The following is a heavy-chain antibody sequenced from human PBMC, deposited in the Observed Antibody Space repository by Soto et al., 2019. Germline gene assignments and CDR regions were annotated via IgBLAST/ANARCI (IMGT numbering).Heavy chain of an antibody. V-gene: IGHV1-8*01. CDR3: ARGNDVLRFLEWLCPNGDYYYFMSV. CDR1: GYTFTSYE. Sequence: ASVKVSCKASGYTFTSYEIKWVRQATGQGHEWMGWMNPNSGNTGYAQKFQGRVTMTRNTSISTAYMELSSLRSEDTAVYYCARGNDVLRFLEWLCPNGDYYYFMSVCTKGTSGTVSS. CDR2: MNPNSGNT. D-gene: IGHD3-3*01. J-gene: IGHJ6*03.